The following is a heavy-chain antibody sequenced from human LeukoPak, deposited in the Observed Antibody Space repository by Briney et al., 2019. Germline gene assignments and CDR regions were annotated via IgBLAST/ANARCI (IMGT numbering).Heavy chain of an antibody. Sequence: SETLSLTCTVSGGSISSYYWSWIRQPPGKGLEWIGYIYYSGSTNYNPSLKSRVTISVDTSKNQFSLKLSSVTAADTAVYYCARVKRVYCGGDCYHNAFDTWGQGTIVTVSS. CDR2: IYYSGST. D-gene: IGHD2-21*01. V-gene: IGHV4-59*01. CDR3: ARVKRVYCGGDCYHNAFDT. J-gene: IGHJ3*02. CDR1: GGSISSYY.